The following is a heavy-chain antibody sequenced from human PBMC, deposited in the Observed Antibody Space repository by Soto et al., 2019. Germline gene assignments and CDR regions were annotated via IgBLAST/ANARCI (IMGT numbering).Heavy chain of an antibody. CDR3: AKDSWGGTVSGWSHDS. D-gene: IGHD6-19*01. CDR2: ISGSGA. Sequence: GGSLRLSCAASGFTFSNYPVSWVRQAPGKGLEWVSVISGSGAFYADSVKGRFTISRDHSKNTLYLQMNSLRGDDTAVYYCAKDSWGGTVSGWSHDSWGKGTLVTAPQ. CDR1: GFTFSNYP. J-gene: IGHJ4*02. V-gene: IGHV3-23*01.